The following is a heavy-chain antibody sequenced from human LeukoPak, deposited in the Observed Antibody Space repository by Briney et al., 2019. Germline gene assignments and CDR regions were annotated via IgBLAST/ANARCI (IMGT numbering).Heavy chain of an antibody. CDR1: GFXFSNYW. V-gene: IGHV3-7*05. CDR2: INQDGREK. J-gene: IGHJ4*02. CDR3: ARDKSYGDSEDY. Sequence: PGGSLRLSCSASGFXFSNYWISWVRQAPGKGLKWVANINQDGREKYYVDSVKGRFTISRENAKNSLSLQMNSLRAEDTALYYCARDKSYGDSEDYWGQGTLVTVSS. D-gene: IGHD4-17*01.